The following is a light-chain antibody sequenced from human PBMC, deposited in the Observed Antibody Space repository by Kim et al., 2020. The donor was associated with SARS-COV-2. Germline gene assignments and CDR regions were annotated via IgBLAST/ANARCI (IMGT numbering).Light chain of an antibody. Sequence: VAVGQTVRITCQGDGLRTYYTTWFQQKPGQAPIVVFYGKNNRPSGIPDRFSGSSSGNTASLTITATQAGDEADYYCNSRDNNDNVLFGGGTQLTVL. V-gene: IGLV3-19*01. CDR1: GLRTYY. CDR2: GKN. CDR3: NSRDNNDNVL. J-gene: IGLJ2*01.